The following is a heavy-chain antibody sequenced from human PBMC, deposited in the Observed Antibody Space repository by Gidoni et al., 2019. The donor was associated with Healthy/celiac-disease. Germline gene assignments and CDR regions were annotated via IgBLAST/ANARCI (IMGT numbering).Heavy chain of an antibody. CDR3: AKDQWRGGGIDY. J-gene: IGHJ4*02. Sequence: EVPLLESGGGLVQPGGSLRLSCAASGFTFSSYAMSWVRQAPGKGLEWVSAISGSGGSTYYADSVKGRFTISRDNSKNTLYLQMNSLRAEDTAVYYCAKDQWRGGGIDYWGQGTLVTVSS. CDR2: ISGSGGST. V-gene: IGHV3-23*01. CDR1: GFTFSSYA. D-gene: IGHD2-15*01.